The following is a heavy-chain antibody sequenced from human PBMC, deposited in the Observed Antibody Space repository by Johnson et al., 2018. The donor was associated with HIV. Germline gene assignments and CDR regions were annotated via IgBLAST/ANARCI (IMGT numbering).Heavy chain of an antibody. CDR2: IYSGVST. CDR1: GFTVSSNY. CDR3: AREDGDSSSWAGAFDI. Sequence: VQLVESGGGLIQPGGSLRLSCAASGFTVSSNYMSWVRQAPGKGLEWVSVIYSGVSTYYTDSVKGRFTFSRDNSKNTLYLQMNSLRAEDTAVYYCAREDGDSSSWAGAFDIWGQGTMVTVSS. V-gene: IGHV3-53*01. D-gene: IGHD6-13*01. J-gene: IGHJ3*02.